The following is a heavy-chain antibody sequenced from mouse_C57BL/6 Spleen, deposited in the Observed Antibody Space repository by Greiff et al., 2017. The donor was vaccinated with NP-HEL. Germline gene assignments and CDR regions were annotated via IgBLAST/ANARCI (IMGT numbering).Heavy chain of an antibody. CDR3: ARGDY. CDR2: ILPGSGST. J-gene: IGHJ2*01. V-gene: IGHV1-9*01. CDR1: GYTFTGYW. Sequence: VKLQESGAELMKPGASVKLSCKATGYTFTGYWIEWVKQRPGHGLEWIGEILPGSGSTNSNEKFKGKATFTADTSSNTAYMQLSSLTTEDSAIYYCARGDYWGQGTTLTVSS.